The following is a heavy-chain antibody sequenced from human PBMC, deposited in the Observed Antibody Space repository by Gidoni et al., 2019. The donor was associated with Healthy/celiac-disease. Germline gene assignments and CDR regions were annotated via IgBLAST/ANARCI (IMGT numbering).Heavy chain of an antibody. CDR3: ARDITIFGVVTLDY. D-gene: IGHD3-3*01. Sequence: QVQLVQSGAEVKKPGSSVKVSCKASGGTFSSYAISWVRQAPGQGLEWMGRIIPILGIANYAQKFQGRVTITADKSTSTAYMGLSSLRSEDTAVYYCARDITIFGVVTLDYWGQGTLVTVSS. J-gene: IGHJ4*02. CDR2: IIPILGIA. V-gene: IGHV1-69*09. CDR1: GGTFSSYA.